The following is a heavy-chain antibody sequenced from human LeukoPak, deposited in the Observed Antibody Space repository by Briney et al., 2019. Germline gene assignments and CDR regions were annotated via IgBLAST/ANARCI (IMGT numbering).Heavy chain of an antibody. CDR2: MNPNSGNT. D-gene: IGHD3-9*01. V-gene: IGHV1-8*01. CDR3: ARGLSLRYFDWFDY. Sequence: ASVKVSCKASGYTFTSYDINWVRQATGQGPEWMGWMNPNSGNTGYAQKFQGRVTMTRNTSISTAYMELSSLRSEDTAVYYCARGLSLRYFDWFDYWGQGTLVTVSS. J-gene: IGHJ4*02. CDR1: GYTFTSYD.